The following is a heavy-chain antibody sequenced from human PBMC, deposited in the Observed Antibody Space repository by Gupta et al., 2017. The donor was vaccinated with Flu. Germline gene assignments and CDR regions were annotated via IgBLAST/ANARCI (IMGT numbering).Heavy chain of an antibody. Sequence: VQLVASGGGLVQPGGSRRLSGAVYGYTFRSYWMDWVRQAPGKGLEWVANIAADGSVKNYADSVKDRFTISRDDAKNSLYLQMNSLRAEDTAVYYCVRNRGWQQFDYWGQGALVTVSS. CDR2: IAADGSVK. D-gene: IGHD5-24*01. CDR1: GYTFRSYW. J-gene: IGHJ4*02. V-gene: IGHV3-7*01. CDR3: VRNRGWQQFDY.